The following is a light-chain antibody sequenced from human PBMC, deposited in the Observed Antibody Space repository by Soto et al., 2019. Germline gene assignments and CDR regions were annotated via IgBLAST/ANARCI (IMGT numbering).Light chain of an antibody. V-gene: IGLV2-8*01. Sequence: SALTQPPSASGSPGQSVTISCTGTSSDVGDYNYVSWYQQHPGKAPKLMIYEVSKRPSGVPDRFSGSKSGNTASLTVSGLQAEDEADYYCSSYAGSNRVFGGGTKLTVL. CDR1: SSDVGDYNY. CDR3: SSYAGSNRV. CDR2: EVS. J-gene: IGLJ2*01.